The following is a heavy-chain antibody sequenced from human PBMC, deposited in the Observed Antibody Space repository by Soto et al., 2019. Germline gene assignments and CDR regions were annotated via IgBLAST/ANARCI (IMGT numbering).Heavy chain of an antibody. CDR2: IKSSGST. CDR3: ARLGSSGWYQGSYFDY. CDR1: GGSITRNDHY. J-gene: IGHJ4*02. Sequence: QLQLQESGPGLVRPSETLSLICTVSGGSITRNDHYWGWIRQSPGKGLEWIGDIKSSGSTNYNLSLKSRVSMSVDTYKNQFSLKMNSVTAADTDVYYCARLGSSGWYQGSYFDYWGQGTLVTVSS. V-gene: IGHV4-39*01. D-gene: IGHD6-19*01.